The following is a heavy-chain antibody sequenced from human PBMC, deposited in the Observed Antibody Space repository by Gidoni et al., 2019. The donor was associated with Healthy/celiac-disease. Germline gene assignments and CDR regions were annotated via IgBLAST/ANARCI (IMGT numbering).Heavy chain of an antibody. J-gene: IGHJ5*02. D-gene: IGHD7-27*01. Sequence: QVQLAQSGAEVKKPAPSLKVSCKASDVPFSSSATSWVRQAPGQGLEWMGGIVPLFGTANHAQKFQGRVTITADESTSTAYMELSSLRSEDTAVYYCARAGLLGGNWFDPWGQGTLVTVSS. CDR3: ARAGLLGGNWFDP. CDR2: IVPLFGTA. V-gene: IGHV1-69*01. CDR1: DVPFSSSA.